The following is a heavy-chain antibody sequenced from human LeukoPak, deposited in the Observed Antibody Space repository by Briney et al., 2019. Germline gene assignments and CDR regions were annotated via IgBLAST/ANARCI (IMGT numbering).Heavy chain of an antibody. CDR2: INHSGST. CDR3: ARGGCSGGSCYYYFDY. J-gene: IGHJ4*02. V-gene: IGHV4-34*01. CDR1: GGSFSGYY. D-gene: IGHD2-15*01. Sequence: SETLSLTCAVYGGSFSGYYWSWLRQPPGKRLEWIGEINHSGSTNYNPSLKSRVTISVDTSKNQFSLKLSSVTAADTAVYYCARGGCSGGSCYYYFDYWGQGTLVTVSS.